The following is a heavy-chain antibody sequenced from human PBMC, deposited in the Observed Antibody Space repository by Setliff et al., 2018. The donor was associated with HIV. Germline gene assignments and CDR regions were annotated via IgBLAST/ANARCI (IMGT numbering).Heavy chain of an antibody. CDR1: GGSFSGHS. CDR2: INHSGST. J-gene: IGHJ6*03. V-gene: IGHV4-34*01. Sequence: PSETLSLTCAVYGGSFSGHSWTWVRQPPGKGLEWIGEINHSGSTSYNPSLKSRVAMSVDTSKNQFSLKLNSVTAADTAVYYCARVHRRQLAHYYYYYMDVWGKGTTVTVSS. CDR3: ARVHRRQLAHYYYYYMDV. D-gene: IGHD6-6*01.